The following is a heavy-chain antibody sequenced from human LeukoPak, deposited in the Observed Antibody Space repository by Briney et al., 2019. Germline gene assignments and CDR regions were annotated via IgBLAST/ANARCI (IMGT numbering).Heavy chain of an antibody. CDR3: ARSRITMIVVHDAFDI. J-gene: IGHJ3*02. CDR2: ISPGDSDT. D-gene: IGHD3-22*01. CDR1: GYRFTSYW. Sequence: GESLKISCKGSGYRFTSYWIGLVRQMPGEGLEWMGIISPGDSDTRYSPSFQGQVTISADKSISTAYLQWSSLKDSDTAMYYCARSRITMIVVHDAFDIWGQGTMVTVSS. V-gene: IGHV5-51*01.